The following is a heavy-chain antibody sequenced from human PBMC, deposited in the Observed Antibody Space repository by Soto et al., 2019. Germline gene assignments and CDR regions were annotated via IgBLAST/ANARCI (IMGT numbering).Heavy chain of an antibody. D-gene: IGHD2-2*01. J-gene: IGHJ3*01. V-gene: IGHV1-69*02. Sequence: QVHLVQSGAEVKKPGSSVKVSCKAAGGTFSTYTLIWVRQAPGQGLEWMGRIIPMLTVRNSAQKSQCRVTFTADKYTSITIIELTSLRSDHTAVYYCSIGSWSAETFDVWGQGTMVTLSS. CDR1: GGTFSTYT. CDR2: IIPMLTVR. CDR3: SIGSWSAETFDV.